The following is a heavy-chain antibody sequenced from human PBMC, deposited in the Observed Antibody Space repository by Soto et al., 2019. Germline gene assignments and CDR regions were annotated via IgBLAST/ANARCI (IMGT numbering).Heavy chain of an antibody. V-gene: IGHV4-34*01. J-gene: IGHJ4*02. CDR1: GGSFRVYY. D-gene: IGHD6-13*01. CDR3: ASSGIDSSRNYFDY. CDR2: INHSGST. Sequence: PSESLSLTCAVYGGSFRVYYWSWIRQPPGKGLEWIGEINHSGSTNYNPSLKSRVTISVDTSKNQFSLKLSSVTAADTAVYYCASSGIDSSRNYFDYWGQGTLVTVSS.